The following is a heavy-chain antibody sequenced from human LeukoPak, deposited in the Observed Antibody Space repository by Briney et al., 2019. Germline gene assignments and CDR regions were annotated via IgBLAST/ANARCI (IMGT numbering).Heavy chain of an antibody. D-gene: IGHD2/OR15-2a*01. CDR3: AKAHYIHFLDY. CDR2: ISGSGDSA. J-gene: IGHJ4*02. CDR1: GFTFTTYA. V-gene: IGHV3-23*01. Sequence: RGSLRLSCAASGFTFTTYAMSWVRQAPGKGLGSVSAISGSGDSAYYADSVKGRFTISRDNSKNTLYLQVNSVRAGDAAVYFCAKAHYIHFLDYWGQGTLVTVAS.